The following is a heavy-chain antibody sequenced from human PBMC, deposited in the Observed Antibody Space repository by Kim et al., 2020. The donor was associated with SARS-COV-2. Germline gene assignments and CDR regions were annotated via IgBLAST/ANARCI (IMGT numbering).Heavy chain of an antibody. CDR2: IYHSGST. CDR1: GGSISSGGYS. D-gene: IGHD1-26*01. CDR3: ARSAGVIGGYFDY. V-gene: IGHV4-30-2*01. Sequence: SETLSLTCAVSGGSISSGGYSWSWIRQPPGKGLEWIGYIYHSGSTYYNPSLKSRVTISVDRSKNQFSLKLSSVTAADTAVYYCARSAGVIGGYFDYWGRGTLVTVSS. J-gene: IGHJ4*02.